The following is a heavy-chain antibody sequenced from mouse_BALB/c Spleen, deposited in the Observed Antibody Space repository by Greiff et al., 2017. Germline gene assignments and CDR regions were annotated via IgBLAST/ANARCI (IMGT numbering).Heavy chain of an antibody. V-gene: IGHV5-4*02. Sequence: EVKLVESGGGLVKPGGSLKLSCAASGFTFSDYYMYWVRQTPEKRLEWVATISDGGSYTYYPDSVKGRFTISRDNAKNTLYLQMSSLKSEDTAMYYCARQGGTHFDYWGQGTTLTVSS. J-gene: IGHJ2*01. CDR2: ISDGGSYT. CDR3: ARQGGTHFDY. D-gene: IGHD4-1*01. CDR1: GFTFSDYY.